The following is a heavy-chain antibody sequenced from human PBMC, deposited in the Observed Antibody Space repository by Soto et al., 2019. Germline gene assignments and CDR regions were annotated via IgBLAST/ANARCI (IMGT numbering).Heavy chain of an antibody. V-gene: IGHV3-23*01. CDR3: AKERTSSGYFDY. D-gene: IGHD3-22*01. J-gene: IGHJ4*02. CDR2: ISDSGGRT. Sequence: EVQLLESGGGLVQPGGSLRLSCVASGFSFRGYAMSCVRQAPGKGLEWVSGISDSGGRTYYADSVKGRFTISRDNSKNTLYLQMNSQRAEDTAVYYCAKERTSSGYFDYWGQGTLVTVSS. CDR1: GFSFRGYA.